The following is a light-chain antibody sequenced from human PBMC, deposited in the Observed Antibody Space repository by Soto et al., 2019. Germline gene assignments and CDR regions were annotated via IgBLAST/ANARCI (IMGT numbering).Light chain of an antibody. Sequence: GLSQSPATLSLSPGERDTLSCRASQSVNIYLAWYQQKPGQAPRLLIYDASNRATGIPARFSGSGSGTDFTLTISSLEPEDFAVYYCQQRNSLGWTFGQGTKVDIK. CDR3: QQRNSLGWT. CDR1: QSVNIY. V-gene: IGKV3-11*01. CDR2: DAS. J-gene: IGKJ1*01.